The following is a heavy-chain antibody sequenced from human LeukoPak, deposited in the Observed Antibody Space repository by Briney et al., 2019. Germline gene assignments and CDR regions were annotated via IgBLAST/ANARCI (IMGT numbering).Heavy chain of an antibody. V-gene: IGHV3-7*01. CDR2: IKQDGSEK. D-gene: IGHD6-13*01. CDR3: ATGTWFDP. J-gene: IGHJ5*02. CDR1: GFTFSSYW. Sequence: PGGSLRLSCGASGFTFSSYWMSWVRQAPGKGLEWVANIKQDGSEKYYVDSVKGRFTISRDNAKNSLYLQMNSLRAEDTAVYYCATGTWFDPWGQGTLVTVSS.